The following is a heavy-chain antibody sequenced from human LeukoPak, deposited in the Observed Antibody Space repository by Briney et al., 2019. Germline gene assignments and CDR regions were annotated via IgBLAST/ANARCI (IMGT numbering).Heavy chain of an antibody. D-gene: IGHD3/OR15-3a*01. Sequence: GGSLRLSCAASGFTFNIYGFHWVRQAPGKGLEWMAVSSYDGTHTSYADSVRGRFTVSRDNSRTSVYLQMNSLRVEDTAVYFCARDRAALQDWVEFDHWGQGTPVIVSS. CDR3: ARDRAALQDWVEFDH. CDR2: SSYDGTHT. J-gene: IGHJ5*02. CDR1: GFTFNIYG. V-gene: IGHV3-33*01.